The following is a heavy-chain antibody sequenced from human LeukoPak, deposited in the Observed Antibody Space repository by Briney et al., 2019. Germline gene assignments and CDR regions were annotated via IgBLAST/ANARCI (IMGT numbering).Heavy chain of an antibody. CDR1: GYTFTSYG. V-gene: IGHV1-18*01. D-gene: IGHD4-17*01. J-gene: IGHJ5*02. CDR2: ISAYNGNT. CDR3: ARSTVTTFGVDWFDP. Sequence: GASVKVSCTASGYTFTSYGISWVRQAPGQRLEWMGRISAYNGNTNYAHKFQGRVTMTTDTSTSTAYMELRSLRSDDTAVYYCARSTVTTFGVDWFDPWGQGTLVTVSS.